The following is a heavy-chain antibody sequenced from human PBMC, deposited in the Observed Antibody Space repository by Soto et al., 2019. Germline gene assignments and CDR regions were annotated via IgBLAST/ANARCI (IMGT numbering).Heavy chain of an antibody. CDR3: ARDVRGLTFYYDNWFDP. Sequence: ASVKVSCKASGYTFTSYGISWVRQAPGQGLEWMGWVSAYNGNTNYAQKLQGRVTMTTDTSTSTAYMELRSLRSDDTAVYYCARDVRGLTFYYDNWFDPWGQGTLVTVSS. V-gene: IGHV1-18*01. CDR1: GYTFTSYG. D-gene: IGHD3-9*01. J-gene: IGHJ5*02. CDR2: VSAYNGNT.